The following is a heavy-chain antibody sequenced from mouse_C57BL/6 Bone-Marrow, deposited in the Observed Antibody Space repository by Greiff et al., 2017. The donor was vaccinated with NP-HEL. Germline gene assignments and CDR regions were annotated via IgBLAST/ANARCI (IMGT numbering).Heavy chain of an antibody. D-gene: IGHD2-1*01. J-gene: IGHJ2*01. V-gene: IGHV14-4*01. CDR2: IDPENGDT. CDR3: TTCYGNYVDY. Sequence: EVQLQQSGAELVRPGASVKLSCTASGFNIKDDYMHWVKQRPEQGLEWIGWIDPENGDTEYASKFQGKATITADTSSNTAYLQLSSLTSEDTAVYYCTTCYGNYVDYWGQGTTLTVSS. CDR1: GFNIKDDY.